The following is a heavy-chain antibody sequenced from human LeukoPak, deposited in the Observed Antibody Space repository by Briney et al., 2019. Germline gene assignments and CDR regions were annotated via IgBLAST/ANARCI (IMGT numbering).Heavy chain of an antibody. CDR3: ARDRGRDYVWGSYRRDAFDI. J-gene: IGHJ3*02. CDR1: GFTFSSYS. D-gene: IGHD3-16*02. Sequence: GGSLRLSCAASGFTFSSYSMNWVRQAPGKGLEWVSSISSSSSYIYYADSVKGRFTISRDNAKNSLYLQMNSLRAEDTAVYYCARDRGRDYVWGSYRRDAFDIWGQGTMVTVSS. V-gene: IGHV3-21*01. CDR2: ISSSSSYI.